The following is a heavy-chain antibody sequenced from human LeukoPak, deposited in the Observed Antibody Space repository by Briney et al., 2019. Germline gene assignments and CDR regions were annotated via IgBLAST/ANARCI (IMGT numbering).Heavy chain of an antibody. J-gene: IGHJ6*01. CDR3: ARGRYYGMDV. CDR2: INNDGSST. Sequence: GGSLRLSWAASGFTFSRYWMPWVRQAPGKGLVWVSRINNDGSSTAYADSVKGRFTISRDNAKNTLFLQINSLRAEDTAVYYCARGRYYGMDVWGQATTVTVSS. CDR1: GFTFSRYW. V-gene: IGHV3-74*01.